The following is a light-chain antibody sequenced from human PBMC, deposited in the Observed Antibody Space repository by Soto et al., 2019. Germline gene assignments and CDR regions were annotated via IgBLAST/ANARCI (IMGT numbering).Light chain of an antibody. Sequence: QSALTQPASVSESPGQSITISCTGTSSDFGGYNYVSWYQQHPGKAPKLMIYDVSNRPSGVSNRFSGSKSGNTASLTISGLQAEDEADYYCSSYTSSSTYVFGSGTKLTVL. J-gene: IGLJ1*01. V-gene: IGLV2-14*01. CDR2: DVS. CDR3: SSYTSSSTYV. CDR1: SSDFGGYNY.